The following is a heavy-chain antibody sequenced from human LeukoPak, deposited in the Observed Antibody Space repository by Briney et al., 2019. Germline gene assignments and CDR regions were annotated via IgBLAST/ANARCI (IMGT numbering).Heavy chain of an antibody. Sequence: SHTLTLTCNLSGGSLSSAGYHWSWLRQHPRNDLKGWGNIYDSESTYYNPSLKSRVSISVVTSKNQFCLKLSSVTAADTAVYYCARGYYDGSGYYSPPDTWGQGTLVTVSS. CDR1: GGSLSSAGYH. V-gene: IGHV4-31*03. D-gene: IGHD3-22*01. CDR3: ARGYYDGSGYYSPPDT. J-gene: IGHJ5*02. CDR2: IYDSEST.